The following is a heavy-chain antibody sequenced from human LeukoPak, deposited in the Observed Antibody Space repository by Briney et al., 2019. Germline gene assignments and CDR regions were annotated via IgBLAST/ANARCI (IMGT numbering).Heavy chain of an antibody. Sequence: ASVKVSCKTSGYTXMNYGINGVRQAPGKGLEWMGWISSYTVNKTSAQKFQGRVTLTTDTSTNTVSLELRRLTFDDTAVYYCARGHHDIGTTGTFDVWGQGTRVIVSS. CDR2: ISSYTVNK. V-gene: IGHV1-18*01. J-gene: IGHJ3*01. CDR1: GYTXMNYG. CDR3: ARGHHDIGTTGTFDV. D-gene: IGHD1/OR15-1a*01.